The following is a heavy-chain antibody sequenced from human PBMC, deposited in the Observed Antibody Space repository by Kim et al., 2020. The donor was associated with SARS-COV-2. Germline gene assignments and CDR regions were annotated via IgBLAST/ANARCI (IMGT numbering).Heavy chain of an antibody. Sequence: GNKNYYAASVKGRFTTSRDNSKNTLYLQMNSLRAEDTAVYYCARDDWWGYWGQGTLVTVSS. J-gene: IGHJ4*02. CDR3: ARDDWWGY. V-gene: IGHV3-33*01. CDR2: GNKN. D-gene: IGHD2-8*02.